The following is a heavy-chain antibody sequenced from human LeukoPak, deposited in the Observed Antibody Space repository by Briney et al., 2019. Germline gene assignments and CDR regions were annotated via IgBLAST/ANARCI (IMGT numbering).Heavy chain of an antibody. Sequence: GGSLRLSCAASGFTFSDHYMDWVRQAPGKGLEWVGRIRKKANSYTTEYAASVKGRFTISRDDSKKSLYLQMNSLTTEDTAIYYCARSNSWSPLDYWGQGTLVTVSS. CDR1: GFTFSDHY. V-gene: IGHV3-72*01. D-gene: IGHD6-13*01. CDR3: ARSNSWSPLDY. CDR2: IRKKANSYTT. J-gene: IGHJ4*02.